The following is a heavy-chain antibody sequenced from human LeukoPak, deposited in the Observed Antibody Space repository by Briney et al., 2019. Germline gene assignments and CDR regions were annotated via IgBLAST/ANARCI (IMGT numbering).Heavy chain of an antibody. Sequence: QPGGSLRLSCTASGFTFGDYAMSWIRQAPGKGLEWVGFISSKAYGETADYAASVKGRFTISRDDSKAIAYLQMNSLKTEDTAVYHCTRDRGAYNLYDYWGQGTLVTVSS. V-gene: IGHV3-49*03. CDR2: ISSKAYGETA. CDR1: GFTFGDYA. D-gene: IGHD1-1*01. CDR3: TRDRGAYNLYDY. J-gene: IGHJ4*02.